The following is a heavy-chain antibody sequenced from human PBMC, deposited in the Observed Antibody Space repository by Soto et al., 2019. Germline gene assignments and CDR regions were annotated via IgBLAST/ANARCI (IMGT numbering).Heavy chain of an antibody. CDR2: IWYDGSNK. V-gene: IGHV3-33*01. CDR3: ASERMYYYDSSGYYSPDAFDI. Sequence: GGSLRLSCAASGFTFSSYGMHWVRQAPGKGLEWVAVIWYDGSNKYYADSVKGRFTISRDNSKNTLYLQMNSLRAEDTAVYYCASERMYYYDSSGYYSPDAFDIWGQGTMVTVSS. D-gene: IGHD3-22*01. J-gene: IGHJ3*02. CDR1: GFTFSSYG.